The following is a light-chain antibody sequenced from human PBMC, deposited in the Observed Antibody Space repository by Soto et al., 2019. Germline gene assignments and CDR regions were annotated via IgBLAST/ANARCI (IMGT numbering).Light chain of an antibody. CDR1: QSISSW. V-gene: IGKV1-5*03. J-gene: IGKJ2*02. CDR2: KAS. Sequence: DIQMTQSPSTLSASVGDRVTTTCRASQSISSWLAWYQQKPGKAPKLLIYKASSLESGVPSRFSGSGSGTEFTLTISSLQPDDFATYCQQYNSWWTFGQGTKLEIK. CDR3: QQYNSWWT.